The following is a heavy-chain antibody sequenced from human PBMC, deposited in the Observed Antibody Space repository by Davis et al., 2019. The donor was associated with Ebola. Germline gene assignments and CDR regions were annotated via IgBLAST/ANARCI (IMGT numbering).Heavy chain of an antibody. CDR1: AFTFSSYE. Sequence: PAGSLTLSCAASAFTFSSYEMNCVCQAPGKGLEWVSDISSSGSTIYYAASVKGRFTISRDNAKNSLYLQMNSLRAEDTAVYYCAREYYGSGIDYWGQGTLVTVSS. CDR2: ISSSGSTI. CDR3: AREYYGSGIDY. D-gene: IGHD3-10*01. V-gene: IGHV3-48*03. J-gene: IGHJ4*02.